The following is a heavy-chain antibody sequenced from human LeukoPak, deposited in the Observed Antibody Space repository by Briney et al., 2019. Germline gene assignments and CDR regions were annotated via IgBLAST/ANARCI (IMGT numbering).Heavy chain of an antibody. CDR1: GFTFSNYW. J-gene: IGHJ6*02. CDR3: ARDYHCSSTSCYLYYYYYGMDV. CDR2: IKQDGSEK. Sequence: GGSLRLSCAASGFTFSNYWMSWVRQAPGKGLEWVANIKQDGSEKYYVDSVKGRFTISRDNAKNSLYLQMNSLRAEDTAVYYCARDYHCSSTSCYLYYYYYGMDVWGQGTTVTVSS. D-gene: IGHD2-2*01. V-gene: IGHV3-7*03.